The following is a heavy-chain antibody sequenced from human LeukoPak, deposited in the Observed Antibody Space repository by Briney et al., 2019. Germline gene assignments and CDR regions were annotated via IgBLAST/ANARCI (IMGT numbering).Heavy chain of an antibody. CDR2: INPNSGGT. CDR1: GYTFTGYY. V-gene: IGHV1-2*06. Sequence: ASVKVSCKASGYTFTGYYMHWVRQAPGQGLEWMGRINPNSGGTNYAQKFQGRVTMTRNTSISTAYMELSSLRSEDTAVYYCARGVGKKEFDYWGQGTLVTVSS. D-gene: IGHD1-26*01. J-gene: IGHJ4*02. CDR3: ARGVGKKEFDY.